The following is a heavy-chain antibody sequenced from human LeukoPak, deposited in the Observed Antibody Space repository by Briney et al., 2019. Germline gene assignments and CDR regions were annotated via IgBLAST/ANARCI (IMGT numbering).Heavy chain of an antibody. CDR1: GFTFSSYG. V-gene: IGHV3-33*01. D-gene: IGHD3-10*01. CDR2: IWYDGSNK. Sequence: GRSLRLSCAASGFTFSSYGMHWVRQAPGKGLEWVAVIWYDGSNKYYADSVKGRFTISRDNSKNTLYLQMNSLRAEDTAVYYCARDIASDYYGSGSFDYWGQRTLVTFSS. J-gene: IGHJ4*02. CDR3: ARDIASDYYGSGSFDY.